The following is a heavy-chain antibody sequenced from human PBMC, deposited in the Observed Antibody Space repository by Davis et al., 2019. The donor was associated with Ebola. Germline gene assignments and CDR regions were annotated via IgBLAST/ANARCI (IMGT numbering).Heavy chain of an antibody. CDR3: ARVAWELLIDY. Sequence: GGSLRLSCAASGFTVSSNYMSWVRQASGKGLEWVSVIYSGGSTYYADSVKGRLTISRDNSKNTLYLQMNSLRAEDTAVYYCARVAWELLIDYWGQGTLVTVSS. D-gene: IGHD1-26*01. J-gene: IGHJ4*02. CDR2: IYSGGST. CDR1: GFTVSSNY. V-gene: IGHV3-66*01.